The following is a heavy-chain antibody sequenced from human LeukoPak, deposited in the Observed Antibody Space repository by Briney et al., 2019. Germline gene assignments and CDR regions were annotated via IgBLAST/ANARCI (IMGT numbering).Heavy chain of an antibody. V-gene: IGHV4-59*08. CDR1: GGSISSYY. Sequence: SETQSLTCTVSGGSISSYYWSWIRQPPGKGLEWIGYIYYSGNTNYNPSLKSRVTISVDTSTNQFSLKLTSVTAADTAVYYCARQTYPRSYYNPHAFDIWGQGTMVTVSS. J-gene: IGHJ3*02. D-gene: IGHD3-10*01. CDR3: ARQTYPRSYYNPHAFDI. CDR2: IYYSGNT.